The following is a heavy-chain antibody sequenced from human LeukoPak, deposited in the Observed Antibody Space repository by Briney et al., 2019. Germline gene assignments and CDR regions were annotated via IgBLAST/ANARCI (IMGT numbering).Heavy chain of an antibody. CDR1: GYTLTELS. V-gene: IGHV1-24*01. J-gene: IGHJ4*02. CDR2: FDPEDGET. D-gene: IGHD2-15*01. Sequence: ASVKVSCKVSGYTLTELSMHWVRQAPGKGLGWMGGFDPEDGETIYAQKFQGRATMTEDTSISTAYMELSRLRSDDTAVYYCARDARDRVFDYWGQGTLVTVSS. CDR3: ARDARDRVFDY.